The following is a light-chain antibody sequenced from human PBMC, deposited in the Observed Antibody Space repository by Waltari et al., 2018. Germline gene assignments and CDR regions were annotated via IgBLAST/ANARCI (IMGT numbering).Light chain of an antibody. CDR2: DAS. V-gene: IGKV3-11*01. CDR3: QQRSNWPPIT. CDR1: QSVSSY. J-gene: IGKJ5*01. Sequence: EIVLKQSPSTLPLSPWESPPLPCRASQSVSSYLTWYQQKPGQAPRLLIYDASNRATGIPARFSGSGSGTDFTLTISSLEPEDFAVYYCQQRSNWPPITFGQGTRLEIK.